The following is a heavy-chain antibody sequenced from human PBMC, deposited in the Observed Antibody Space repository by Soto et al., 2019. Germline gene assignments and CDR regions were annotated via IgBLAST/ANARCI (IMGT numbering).Heavy chain of an antibody. V-gene: IGHV3-23*01. Sequence: EVQLLESGGGLVQPGGSLRLSCAASGFTFNNYAMTWVRQAPGKWLEWDSAISGGGDTTSYADSVKGRCPVSREGSKNTLYLQMSSLRAEDTALYYCAKGRGGSGSRTPRVDFWGQGTLVTVSS. D-gene: IGHD3-10*01. CDR1: GFTFNNYA. CDR3: AKGRGGSGSRTPRVDF. CDR2: ISGGGDTT. J-gene: IGHJ4*02.